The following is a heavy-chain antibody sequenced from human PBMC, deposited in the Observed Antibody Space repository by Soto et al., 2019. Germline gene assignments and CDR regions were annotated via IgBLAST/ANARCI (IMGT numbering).Heavy chain of an antibody. CDR1: GGSISIDDYF. V-gene: IGHV4-30-4*01. CDR2: IYHSGGP. J-gene: IGHJ6*02. Sequence: KTSETLSLTCTVSGGSISIDDYFWSWVRQPPGKGLDWIGYIYHSGGPYYNPSLQNRVTISLDTSKNHFSLKLMSVTAADTAVYYCARASAGRGNGLDVWGQGTTVTVSS. D-gene: IGHD3-16*01. CDR3: ARASAGRGNGLDV.